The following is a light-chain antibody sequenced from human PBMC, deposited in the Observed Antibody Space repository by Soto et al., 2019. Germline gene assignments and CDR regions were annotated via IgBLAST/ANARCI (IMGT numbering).Light chain of an antibody. CDR3: QLVNNYPIT. CDR1: QSISSY. J-gene: IGKJ4*01. Sequence: DIQMTQSTTSLSASVGGIVTITCWASQSISSYLNWYQQKPGKAPKLLIYAASSLQSGVPSRFSGSGSGTDFTLTISSLQPEDFATYYCQLVNNYPITFGGGTNVAIK. CDR2: AAS. V-gene: IGKV1-39*01.